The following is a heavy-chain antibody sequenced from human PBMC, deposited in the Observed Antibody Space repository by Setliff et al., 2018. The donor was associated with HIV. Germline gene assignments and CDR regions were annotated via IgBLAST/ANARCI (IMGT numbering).Heavy chain of an antibody. V-gene: IGHV4-34*01. J-gene: IGHJ4*02. Sequence: SETLSLTCAVFDGSFSDYYWSWIRQPPGKGLEWIGEINHRRSTNYNPSLKSRVTISVDSSKNQFSLKLSSVTAADTAVYYCAREIDYGDYFDYWGQGTLVTVSS. D-gene: IGHD4-17*01. CDR1: DGSFSDYY. CDR2: INHRRST. CDR3: AREIDYGDYFDY.